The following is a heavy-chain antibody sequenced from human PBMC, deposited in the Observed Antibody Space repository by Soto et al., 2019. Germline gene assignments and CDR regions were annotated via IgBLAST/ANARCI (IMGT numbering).Heavy chain of an antibody. CDR3: ARDHITYDEEYLNWFDP. CDR1: GFTFSSYN. V-gene: IGHV3-21*01. Sequence: EVQLVESGGGLVKPGGSLRLSCAASGFTFSSYNINWVRQATGQGLEWVSSIRSGSSYIYYADSVRGRFTISRDNAKNSLYLQMNSLRAEDTAVYFCARDHITYDEEYLNWFDPWGQGTLVTVSS. CDR2: IRSGSSYI. J-gene: IGHJ5*02. D-gene: IGHD5-12*01.